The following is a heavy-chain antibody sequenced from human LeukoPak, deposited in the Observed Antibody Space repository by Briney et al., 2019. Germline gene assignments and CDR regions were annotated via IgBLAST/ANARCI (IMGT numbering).Heavy chain of an antibody. J-gene: IGHJ4*02. CDR2: IIPIFGTA. Sequence: ASVKVSCKASGGTFSSYAISWVRQAPGQGLEWMGGIIPIFGTANYAQKFQGGVTITADESTSTAYMELSSLRSEDTAVYYCARGTGCSSTSCYVLWGEYFDYWGQGTLVTVSS. CDR1: GGTFSSYA. CDR3: ARGTGCSSTSCYVLWGEYFDY. V-gene: IGHV1-69*01. D-gene: IGHD2-2*01.